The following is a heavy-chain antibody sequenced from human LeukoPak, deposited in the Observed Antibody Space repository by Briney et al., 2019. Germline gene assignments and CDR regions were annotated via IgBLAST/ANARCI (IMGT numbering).Heavy chain of an antibody. D-gene: IGHD4-23*01. CDR1: GFTFSSYW. V-gene: IGHV3-7*01. J-gene: IGHJ5*02. CDR2: IKQDGSEK. CDR3: ARDDYGGSYPNWFDP. Sequence: GGSLRLSCAASGFTFSSYWMSWVRRAPGKGLEWVANIKQDGSEKYYVDSVKGRFTISRDNAKNSLYLQMNSLRAEDTAVYYCARDDYGGSYPNWFDPWGQGTLVTVSS.